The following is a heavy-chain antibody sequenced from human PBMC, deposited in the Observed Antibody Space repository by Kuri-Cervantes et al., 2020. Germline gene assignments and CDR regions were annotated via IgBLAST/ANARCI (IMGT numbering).Heavy chain of an antibody. Sequence: SCPTLAKPTQTLTLTCTFSGLSLSTSGIRVSWIRQPPGKALEWLARIDWDDDKFYSTSLKDRLTISKDTSKNQVVLTMTNMDPVDTSTYYCAHQYSSGPKTSFDYWGQGTLVTVSS. CDR1: GLSLSTSGIR. CDR2: IDWDDDK. J-gene: IGHJ4*02. CDR3: AHQYSSGPKTSFDY. V-gene: IGHV2-70*04. D-gene: IGHD6-19*01.